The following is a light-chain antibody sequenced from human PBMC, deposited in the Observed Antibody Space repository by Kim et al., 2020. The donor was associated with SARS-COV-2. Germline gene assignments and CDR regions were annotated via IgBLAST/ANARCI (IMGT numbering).Light chain of an antibody. Sequence: VSPGQTASITCSGDKLGDKYVCWYQQKPGQPPVLVIYQDTKRPSGIPERFSGSNSGKTATLTISGTQAMDEADYYCQAWDSSTKGVFGGGTQLTVL. CDR2: QDT. CDR3: QAWDSSTKGV. J-gene: IGLJ3*02. CDR1: KLGDKY. V-gene: IGLV3-1*01.